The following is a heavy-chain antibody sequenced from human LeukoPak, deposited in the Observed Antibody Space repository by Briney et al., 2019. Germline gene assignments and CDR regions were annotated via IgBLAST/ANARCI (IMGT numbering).Heavy chain of an antibody. D-gene: IGHD6-13*01. CDR2: ISGSGGSR. V-gene: IGHV3-48*03. CDR3: ARVEQQLVRGY. CDR1: GFTFSGYE. J-gene: IGHJ4*02. Sequence: PGGSLRLSCAASGFTFSGYEMNWVRQAPGKGLEWVSYISGSGGSRYYADSVKGRFTISRDNTRNSLYLQMDSLRAEDTALYYCARVEQQLVRGYWGQGTLVTVSS.